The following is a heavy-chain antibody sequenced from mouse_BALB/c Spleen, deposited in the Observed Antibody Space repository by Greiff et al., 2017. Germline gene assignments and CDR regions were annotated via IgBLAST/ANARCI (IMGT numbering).Heavy chain of an antibody. D-gene: IGHD4-1*01. CDR1: GYTFTDYN. CDR2: IYPYNGGT. Sequence: EVQLQQSGPELVKPGASVKISCKASGYTFTDYNMHWVKQSHGKSLEWIGYIYPYNGGTGYNQKFKSKATLTVDNSSSTAYMELRSLTSEDSAVYYCASGRAWFAYWGQGTLVTVSA. CDR3: ASGRAWFAY. V-gene: IGHV1S29*02. J-gene: IGHJ3*01.